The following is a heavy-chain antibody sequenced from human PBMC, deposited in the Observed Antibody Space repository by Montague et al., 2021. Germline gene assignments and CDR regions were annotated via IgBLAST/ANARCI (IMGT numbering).Heavy chain of an antibody. V-gene: IGHV3-33*08. CDR1: GFPFSVYG. J-gene: IGHJ6*02. CDR3: ARDPGGEVQKDGMDV. Sequence: SLRLSCAASGFPFSVYGMHWVRQAPGKGLEWVASIWFDGHNKYYADSVKGRFAISRDNSKNTLSLQMDSLRVEDTTIYYCARDPGGEVQKDGMDVWGQGTTVIVS. CDR2: IWFDGHNK. D-gene: IGHD2-21*01.